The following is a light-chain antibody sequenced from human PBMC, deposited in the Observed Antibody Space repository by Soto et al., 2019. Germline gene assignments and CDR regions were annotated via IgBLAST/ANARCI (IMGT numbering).Light chain of an antibody. CDR2: AAS. CDR1: QGISSY. V-gene: IGKV1-9*01. CDR3: QQVKNFPLT. Sequence: DIQLTQSPSFLSASVGDRVTITCRASQGISSYVAWYQQKPGKAPKVLIYAASTLKSGVPSRFSGSGSGTEFNLTSSSLQPEDFATYNCQQVKNFPLTFGGGTRMEIK. J-gene: IGKJ4*01.